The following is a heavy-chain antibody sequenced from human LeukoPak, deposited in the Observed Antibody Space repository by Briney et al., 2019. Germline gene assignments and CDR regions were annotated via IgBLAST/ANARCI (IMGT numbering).Heavy chain of an antibody. CDR1: GLTFSNFP. Sequence: GGSLRLSCAASGLTFSNFPMHWVRQAPGKGLEWVALIQDDGATTNYVDSVRGRFTISRDNSKSTVYLQMNSLKPDDTAVYYCATQSITLVVVNSPFDYWGQGTLVTVSS. J-gene: IGHJ4*02. CDR3: ATQSITLVVVNSPFDY. CDR2: IQDDGATT. D-gene: IGHD3-22*01. V-gene: IGHV3-30*02.